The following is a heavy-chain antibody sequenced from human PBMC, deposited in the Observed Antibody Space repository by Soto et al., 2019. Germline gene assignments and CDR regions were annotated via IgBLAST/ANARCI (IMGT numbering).Heavy chain of an antibody. D-gene: IGHD3-3*01. CDR3: AREFFYDY. CDR2: ISSSSTI. Sequence: GGSLRLSCAASGFTFSDYYMSWIRQAPGKGLEWVSYISSSSTIYYADSVKGRFTISRDNAKNSLYLQMNSLRDEDTAVYYCAREFFYDYWGQGT. CDR1: GFTFSDYY. V-gene: IGHV3-11*04. J-gene: IGHJ4*02.